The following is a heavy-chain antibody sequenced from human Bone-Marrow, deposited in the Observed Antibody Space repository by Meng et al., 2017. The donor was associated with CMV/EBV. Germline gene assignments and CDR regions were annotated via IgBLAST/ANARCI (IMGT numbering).Heavy chain of an antibody. CDR3: TRNYYYYSVTDV. D-gene: IGHD4-11*01. J-gene: IGHJ6*02. CDR1: GFTFSNAW. CDR2: IKSKTDGGTT. Sequence: GESLKISCAVSGFTFSNAWMSWVRQAPGKGLEWVGRIKSKTDGGTTDYAAPVKGRFTISRDDSKRIAYLQMNSLKTEETAVYYCTRNYYYYSVTDVWGQGTTVTVSS. V-gene: IGHV3-15*01.